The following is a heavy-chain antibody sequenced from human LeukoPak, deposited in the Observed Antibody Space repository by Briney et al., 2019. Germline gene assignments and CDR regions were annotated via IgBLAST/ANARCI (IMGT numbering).Heavy chain of an antibody. Sequence: SETLSLTCGVDGGSFSGYDWSWVRQPPGGGREWIGEINYGGDTNYNPSRKSRVTISVDTSKNQFSLKVRSVTAADTAVYFCARGLGWKVTPMGLFYMDVWGEGATVTVSS. CDR2: INYGGDT. J-gene: IGHJ6*03. D-gene: IGHD1-1*01. CDR3: ARGLGWKVTPMGLFYMDV. CDR1: GGSFSGYD. V-gene: IGHV4-34*01.